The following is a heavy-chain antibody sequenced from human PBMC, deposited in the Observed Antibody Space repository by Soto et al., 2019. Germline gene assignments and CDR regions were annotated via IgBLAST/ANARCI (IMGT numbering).Heavy chain of an antibody. J-gene: IGHJ4*02. CDR1: GGSFSGYY. CDR3: ARVGYSYGFDY. CDR2: INHSGST. Sequence: ASETLSLTCAVYGGSFSGYYWSWIRQPPGKGLEWIGEINHSGSTNYNPSLKSRVTISVDTSKNQFSLKLSSVTAADTAVYYCARVGYSYGFDYWGQGTLVTAPQ. D-gene: IGHD5-18*01. V-gene: IGHV4-34*01.